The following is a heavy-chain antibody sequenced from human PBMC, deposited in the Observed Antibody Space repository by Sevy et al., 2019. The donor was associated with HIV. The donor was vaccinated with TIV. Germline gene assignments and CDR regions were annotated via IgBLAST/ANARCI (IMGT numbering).Heavy chain of an antibody. CDR3: AKDGAEDTVVVVAATSSYYGMDV. CDR2: IQQDESEK. V-gene: IGHV3-7*03. CDR1: GYSFSNYW. Sequence: GGSLRLSCAASGYSFSNYWMHWVRQAPGKGLEWVANIQQDESEKYYVASVKGRFTISRDNAKNSVYLQMNSLRPEDTAVYYCAKDGAEDTVVVVAATSSYYGMDVWRQGTTVTVSS. D-gene: IGHD2-15*01. J-gene: IGHJ6*02.